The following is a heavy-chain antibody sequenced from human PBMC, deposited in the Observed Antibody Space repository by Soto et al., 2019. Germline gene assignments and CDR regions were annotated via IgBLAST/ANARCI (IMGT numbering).Heavy chain of an antibody. CDR1: GYSFTSYW. V-gene: IGHV5-51*01. J-gene: IGHJ4*02. Sequence: GESLKISCKGSGYSFTSYWIGWVRQMPGKGLEWMGIIYPGDSDTRYSASFQGQVTISADKSISTAYLQWSSLKASDTAMYYCARGGMITFGGVQYYFDYWGQGTLVTVSS. CDR3: ARGGMITFGGVQYYFDY. D-gene: IGHD3-16*01. CDR2: IYPGDSDT.